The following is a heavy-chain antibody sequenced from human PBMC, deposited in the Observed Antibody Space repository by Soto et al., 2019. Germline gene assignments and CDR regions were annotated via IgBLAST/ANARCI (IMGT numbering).Heavy chain of an antibody. CDR2: INAGNGNT. J-gene: IGHJ3*02. CDR1: GYTFTSYA. D-gene: IGHD6-13*01. CDR3: ARRNIAAANAFDI. Sequence: AASVKVSCKASGYTFTSYAMHWVRQAPGQRLEWMGWINAGNGNTKYSQKFQGRVTITRDTSASTAYMELSSLRSEDTAVYYCARRNIAAANAFDIWGQGTMVTVSS. V-gene: IGHV1-3*01.